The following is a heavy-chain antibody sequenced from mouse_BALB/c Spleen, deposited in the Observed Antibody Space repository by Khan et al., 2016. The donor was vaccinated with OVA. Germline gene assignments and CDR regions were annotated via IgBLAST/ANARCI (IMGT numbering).Heavy chain of an antibody. J-gene: IGHJ2*01. V-gene: IGHV5-6-4*01. D-gene: IGHD2-2*01. CDR1: GFSFSSYS. Sequence: EVELVESGGGLVRPGGSLKLSCAASGFSFSSYSMSWVRQTPEKRLAWVATISSGGTYTYYPDSVKGRFTISRDNAKNTLYLQMSSLKSEDTAMYYGQSHRGDDGHNPYFDYWGQGTTLTVSS. CDR2: ISSGGTYT. CDR3: QSHRGDDGHNPYFDY.